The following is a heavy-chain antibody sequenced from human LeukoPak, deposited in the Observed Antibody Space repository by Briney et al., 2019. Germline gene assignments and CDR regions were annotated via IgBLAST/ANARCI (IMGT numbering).Heavy chain of an antibody. V-gene: IGHV3-23*01. J-gene: IGHJ4*02. Sequence: GGSLRLSCAASGFTFSSYAMSWVRQAPGKGLEWVSAISGSGSSTYYADSVKGRFTISRDNSKNTLYLQMNSLRAEDTAVYYCAKVRAVAGTIDYWGQGTLVTVSS. D-gene: IGHD6-19*01. CDR3: AKVRAVAGTIDY. CDR1: GFTFSSYA. CDR2: ISGSGSST.